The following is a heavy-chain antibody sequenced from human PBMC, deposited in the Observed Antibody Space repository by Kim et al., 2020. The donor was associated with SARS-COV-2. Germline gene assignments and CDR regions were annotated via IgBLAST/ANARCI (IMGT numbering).Heavy chain of an antibody. CDR1: GFSVANHY. Sequence: GGSLRLSCAASGFSVANHYISWIRQAPGKGLEWVANIKQDGSDKYYVGSVKGRFTISRDNAKNSVFLHMDSLRAEDTGVYYCAREGNAFDIWGQGPRVT. CDR3: AREGNAFDI. CDR2: IKQDGSDK. D-gene: IGHD3-10*01. J-gene: IGHJ3*02. V-gene: IGHV3-7*01.